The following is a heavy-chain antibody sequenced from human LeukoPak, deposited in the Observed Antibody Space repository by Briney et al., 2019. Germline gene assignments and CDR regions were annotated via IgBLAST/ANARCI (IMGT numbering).Heavy chain of an antibody. CDR1: GFTFRHYY. CDR2: IREDGSDD. J-gene: IGHJ6*02. CDR3: ASYRSSGYDYFYYYGMDV. V-gene: IGHV3-7*01. D-gene: IGHD5-12*01. Sequence: GGSLRLSCAASGFTFRHYYMNWVRLAPGKGLAWVANIREDGSDDTYEASVKGRFTISRDNAKNTLYLQMNSLRAEDTAVYYCASYRSSGYDYFYYYGMDVWGQGTTVTVSS.